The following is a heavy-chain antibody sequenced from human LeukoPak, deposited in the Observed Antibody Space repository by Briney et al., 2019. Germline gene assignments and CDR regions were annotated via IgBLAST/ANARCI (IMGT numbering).Heavy chain of an antibody. CDR3: ARDKSDTAHGKPYFDY. Sequence: GASVKVSCKASGYTFTGYYMHWVRQAPGQGLEWMGGIIPIFGTANYAQKFQGRVTITADESTSTAYMELSSLRSEDTAVYYCARDKSDTAHGKPYFDYWGQGTLVTVSS. CDR1: GYTFTGYY. CDR2: IIPIFGTA. D-gene: IGHD5-18*01. V-gene: IGHV1-69*13. J-gene: IGHJ4*02.